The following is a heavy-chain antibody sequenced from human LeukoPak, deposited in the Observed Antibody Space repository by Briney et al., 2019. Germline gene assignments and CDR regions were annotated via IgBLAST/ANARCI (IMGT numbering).Heavy chain of an antibody. V-gene: IGHV1-69*13. J-gene: IGHJ6*02. CDR2: IIPIFGTA. D-gene: IGHD3-10*01. CDR1: RGTFSSYA. CDR3: ARGRGSGSYCHYYGMDV. Sequence: ASVKVSCKASRGTFSSYAISWVRQAPGQGLEWMGGIIPIFGTANYAQKFQGRVTITADESTSTAYMELSSLRSEDTAVYYCARGRGSGSYCHYYGMDVWGQGTTVTVSS.